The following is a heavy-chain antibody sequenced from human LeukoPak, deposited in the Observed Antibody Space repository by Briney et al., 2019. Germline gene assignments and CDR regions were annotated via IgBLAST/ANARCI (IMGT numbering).Heavy chain of an antibody. CDR3: ARQWLDAFDI. J-gene: IGHJ3*02. V-gene: IGHV3-53*04. Sequence: GGSLRLPCAASGFTFSSYAMSWVRQAPGKGLEWVSVIYSGGSTYYADSVKGRFTISRHNSKNTLYLQMDSLRAEDTAVYYCARQWLDAFDIWGQGTMVTVSS. CDR1: GFTFSSYA. CDR2: IYSGGST. D-gene: IGHD6-19*01.